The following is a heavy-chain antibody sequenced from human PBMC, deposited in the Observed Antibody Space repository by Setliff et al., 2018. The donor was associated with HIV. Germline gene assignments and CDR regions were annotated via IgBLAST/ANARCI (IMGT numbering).Heavy chain of an antibody. CDR2: IYPGDSDT. D-gene: IGHD3-10*01. CDR3: ARIHYYGSGRFDY. J-gene: IGHJ4*02. Sequence: GESLKISCKGSGYNFTNEWIGWVLQMPGKGLAWMGSIYPGDSDTRYSPSFQGQVTISADKSISTAYLQWSSLKASDTAMYYCARIHYYGSGRFDYWGQGNLVTVS. V-gene: IGHV5-51*01. CDR1: GYNFTNEW.